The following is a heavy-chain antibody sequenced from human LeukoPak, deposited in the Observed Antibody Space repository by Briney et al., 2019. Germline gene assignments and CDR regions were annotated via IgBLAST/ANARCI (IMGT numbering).Heavy chain of an antibody. CDR3: AKDLYRPAKIFGVVIRPAQDAFDI. Sequence: LSGGSLRLSCAASGFTFSSYAMSWVRQAPGKGLEWVSAISGSGGSIYYADSVKGRFTISRDNSKNTLYLQMNSLRAEDTAVYYCAKDLYRPAKIFGVVIRPAQDAFDIWGQGTMVTVSS. V-gene: IGHV3-23*01. CDR1: GFTFSSYA. J-gene: IGHJ3*02. CDR2: ISGSGGSI. D-gene: IGHD3-3*01.